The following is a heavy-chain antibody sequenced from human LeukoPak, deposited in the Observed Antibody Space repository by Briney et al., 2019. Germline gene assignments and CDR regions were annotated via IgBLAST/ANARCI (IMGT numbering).Heavy chain of an antibody. Sequence: ASVKVSCKASGYTFTGYYMHLVRQAPGQGLEWMGRINPNSGGTNYAQKFQGRVTMTRDTSISTAYMELSRLRSDDTAVYYCARDRGYSYGYPFDYWGQGTLVTVSS. D-gene: IGHD5-18*01. J-gene: IGHJ4*02. CDR3: ARDRGYSYGYPFDY. V-gene: IGHV1-2*06. CDR1: GYTFTGYY. CDR2: INPNSGGT.